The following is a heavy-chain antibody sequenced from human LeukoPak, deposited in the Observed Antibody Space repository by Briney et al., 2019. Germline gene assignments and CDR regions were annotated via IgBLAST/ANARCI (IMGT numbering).Heavy chain of an antibody. Sequence: PGGSLRLSCAASGFTFSDSYMTWIRQAPGKGLERVSYISGSGTIMYYADSVKGRFTISRDNAKNSLFLQMNSLRAEDTAVYYCARGWWNYVSWGQGTLVTVSS. D-gene: IGHD1-7*01. J-gene: IGHJ4*02. CDR1: GFTFSDSY. CDR3: ARGWWNYVS. CDR2: ISGSGTIM. V-gene: IGHV3-11*04.